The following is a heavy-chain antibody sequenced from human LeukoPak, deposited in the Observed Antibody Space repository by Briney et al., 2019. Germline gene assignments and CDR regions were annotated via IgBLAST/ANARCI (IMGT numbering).Heavy chain of an antibody. J-gene: IGHJ5*02. CDR2: IYPGDSDT. CDR1: GYSFSSYW. V-gene: IGHV5-51*01. D-gene: IGHD1-26*01. Sequence: GESLKISCKGSGYSFSSYWIGWVRQMPGKGLEWMGIIYPGDSDTRYSPSFQGQVTISADKSISTAYLQWSGLKASDTAMYYCARKGGSYLNWFDPWGQGTLVTVSS. CDR3: ARKGGSYLNWFDP.